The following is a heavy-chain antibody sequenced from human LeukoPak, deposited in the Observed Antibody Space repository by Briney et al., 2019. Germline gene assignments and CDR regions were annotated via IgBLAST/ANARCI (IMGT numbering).Heavy chain of an antibody. V-gene: IGHV3-43D*03. J-gene: IGHJ6*03. Sequence: GGSLRLSCAASGFTFYDYAMHWVRQAPGKGLEWVSLISWDGGSTYYADSVKGRFTISRDNSKNSLYLQMNSLRAEDTALYYCAKDGGPDSSSWYSHYYYYMDVWGKGTTVTVSS. CDR1: GFTFYDYA. CDR2: ISWDGGST. D-gene: IGHD6-13*01. CDR3: AKDGGPDSSSWYSHYYYYMDV.